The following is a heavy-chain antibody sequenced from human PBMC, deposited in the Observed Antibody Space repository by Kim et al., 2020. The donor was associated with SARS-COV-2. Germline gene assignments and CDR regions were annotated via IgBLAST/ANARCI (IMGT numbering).Heavy chain of an antibody. D-gene: IGHD4-17*01. Sequence: GGSLRLSCAASGFTFTDYYMNWIRQAPGKGLEWVSYISSSGTFTNYTDSVKGRFTISRNSAKNSVYLQMNSLRVEDTAVYYCAKWKGSAYGARYFDLWGRGTLVTVSS. J-gene: IGHJ2*01. CDR2: ISSSGTFT. CDR3: AKWKGSAYGARYFDL. V-gene: IGHV3-11*06. CDR1: GFTFTDYY.